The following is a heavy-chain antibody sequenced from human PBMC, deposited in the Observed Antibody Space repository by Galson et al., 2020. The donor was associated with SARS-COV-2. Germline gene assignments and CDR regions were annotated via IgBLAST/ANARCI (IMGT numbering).Heavy chain of an antibody. D-gene: IGHD4-17*01. CDR1: GYTFTSYY. J-gene: IGHJ4*02. V-gene: IGHV1-46*01. CDR3: ARGGDYGPFDY. Sequence: ASVKVSCKASGYTFTSYYLHWVRQAPGQGLEWMGIINRSGVGTRYAQKFQGRVTMPRDTSTTTVYMELSSLTSEDTAVYYCARGGDYGPFDYWGQGTLVTVSS. CDR2: INRSGVGT.